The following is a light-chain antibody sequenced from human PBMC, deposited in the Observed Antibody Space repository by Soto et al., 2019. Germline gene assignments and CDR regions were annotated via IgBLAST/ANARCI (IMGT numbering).Light chain of an antibody. CDR1: QSLANSF. Sequence: EFVLTQSRGTLCLSPGERATLSCRASQSLANSFIAWYQQKPGQAPRLLIYDTSSRASGIPDRFSGSGSGTDFTLTISRLETEDFAVFYCQQYGTSEIIFGQGTRLEIK. V-gene: IGKV3-20*01. CDR2: DTS. J-gene: IGKJ5*01. CDR3: QQYGTSEII.